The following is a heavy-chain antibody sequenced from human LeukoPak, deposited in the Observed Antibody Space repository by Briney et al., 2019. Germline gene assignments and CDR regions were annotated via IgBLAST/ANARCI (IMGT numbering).Heavy chain of an antibody. J-gene: IGHJ6*03. CDR1: GFTFSSYG. V-gene: IGHV3-30*18. Sequence: PGGSLRLSCAASGFTFSSYGMHWVRQAPGKGLEWVAVISYDGSNKYYADSVKGRFTISRDNSKNTLYLQMNSLRAEDTAVYYCAKDVRYYDFWSGYYNIFHYYYMDVWGKGTTVTVSS. CDR2: ISYDGSNK. D-gene: IGHD3-3*01. CDR3: AKDVRYYDFWSGYYNIFHYYYMDV.